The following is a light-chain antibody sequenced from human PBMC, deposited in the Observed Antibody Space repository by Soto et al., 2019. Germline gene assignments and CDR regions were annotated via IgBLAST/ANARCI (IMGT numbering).Light chain of an antibody. Sequence: EIVMTQSPATLSVSPGERATLSCRASQSVSSNLAWYQQKPGQAPRLLIYGASTRATGIPARFSGSESGTDFTLTISSLQSEDFAVYYCQQYNNWFSFGGGTKVEIK. V-gene: IGKV3-15*01. CDR2: GAS. CDR3: QQYNNWFS. J-gene: IGKJ4*01. CDR1: QSVSSN.